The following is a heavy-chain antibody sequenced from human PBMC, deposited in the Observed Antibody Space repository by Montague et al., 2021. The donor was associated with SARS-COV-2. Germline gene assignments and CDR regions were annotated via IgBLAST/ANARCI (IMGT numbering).Heavy chain of an antibody. Sequence: SDILSLTRTVSGGSISSYYWSWIRQPPGKGLEWIGYIYYSGSTNXNPSLKSRVTISVDTSKNQFSLKLSSVTAADTAVYYCARGGYYDYAFDIWGQGTMVTVSS. CDR1: GGSISSYY. D-gene: IGHD3-22*01. CDR2: IYYSGST. J-gene: IGHJ3*02. V-gene: IGHV4-59*07. CDR3: ARGGYYDYAFDI.